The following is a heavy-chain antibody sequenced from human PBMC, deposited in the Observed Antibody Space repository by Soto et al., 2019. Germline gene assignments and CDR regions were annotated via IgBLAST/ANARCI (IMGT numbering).Heavy chain of an antibody. CDR2: ISYDGSNK. CDR1: GFTFSTYG. V-gene: IGHV3-30*03. CDR3: ATGFSYSVIAW. J-gene: IGHJ4*02. D-gene: IGHD2-21*01. Sequence: QVQLVESGGGVVQPGRSLRLSCAASGFTFSTYGMHWVRQAPGKGLEWVAVISYDGSNKYYADSVKGRFTISRDNSKNTLYLQMSSLRAEVTAVDYCATGFSYSVIAWWGQGTLVTVSS.